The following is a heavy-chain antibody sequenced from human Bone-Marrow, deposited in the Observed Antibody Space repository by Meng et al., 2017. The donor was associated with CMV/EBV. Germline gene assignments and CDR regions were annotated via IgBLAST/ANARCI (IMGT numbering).Heavy chain of an antibody. CDR2: IRTKANNYAT. Sequence: GGSLRLSCAASGFTFSSYAMSWVRQASGKGLEWVGRIRTKANNYATEYAASVKGRFTCSRDDSKSTAYLQINSLKTEDTAVYYCIRGSSGGAYYGLDVWGQGTTVTVSS. J-gene: IGHJ6*02. V-gene: IGHV3-73*01. D-gene: IGHD6-19*01. CDR3: IRGSSGGAYYGLDV. CDR1: GFTFSSYA.